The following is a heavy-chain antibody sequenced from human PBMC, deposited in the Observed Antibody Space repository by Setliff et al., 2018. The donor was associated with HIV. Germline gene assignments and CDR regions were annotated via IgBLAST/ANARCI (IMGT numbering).Heavy chain of an antibody. D-gene: IGHD3-9*01. CDR3: ARFSTGYYARFDY. CDR2: ISGSGSTI. J-gene: IGHJ4*02. CDR1: GFTFNSHE. Sequence: GGSLRLSCAASGFTFNSHEMNWVRLAPGKGLEWVSYISGSGSTIYHADSVKGRFTISRDNTKSSLYLQMNSLRAEDTAVYYCARFSTGYYARFDYWGQGALVTVSS. V-gene: IGHV3-48*03.